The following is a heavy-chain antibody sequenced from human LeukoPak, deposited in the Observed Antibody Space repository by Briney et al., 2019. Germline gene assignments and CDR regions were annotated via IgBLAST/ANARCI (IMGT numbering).Heavy chain of an antibody. CDR2: IYYSGST. J-gene: IGHJ4*02. V-gene: IGHV4-59*08. Sequence: PSETLSLTCTVSGGSTGSDYWSWIRQPPGKGLEWIGYIYYSGSTNYNPSLKSRVTISVDTSKNQFSLKLSSVTAADTAVYYCARGAYYYDSSGYTFDYWGQGTLVTVSS. D-gene: IGHD3-22*01. CDR1: GGSTGSDY. CDR3: ARGAYYYDSSGYTFDY.